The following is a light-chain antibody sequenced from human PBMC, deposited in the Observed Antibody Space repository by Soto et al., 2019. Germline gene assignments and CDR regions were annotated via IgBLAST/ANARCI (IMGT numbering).Light chain of an antibody. CDR1: QSIGRF. CDR2: DAS. Sequence: DIQMTQCPSTLSASVGDRVTITCRASQSIGRFLAWYQHQPGKAPKLLIYDASTLESGVPSRFSGTGSGTEFTFSITSLQPEGFGTYYCQQCYMGWTFGQGTKVDIK. CDR3: QQCYMGWT. V-gene: IGKV1-5*01. J-gene: IGKJ1*01.